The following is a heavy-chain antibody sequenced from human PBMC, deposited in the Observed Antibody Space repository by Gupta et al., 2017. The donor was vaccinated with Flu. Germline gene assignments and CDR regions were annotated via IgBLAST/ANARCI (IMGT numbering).Heavy chain of an antibody. Sequence: QVQLVQSGAEVKKPGASVKVSCKASGYTFNSYYMHWVRQAPGQGLEWMGIINPSGGSTSYAQKFQGRVTMTRDTSTSTVYMELSSLRSEDTAVYYCARGGSIAARLAQTEYFQHWGQGTLVTVSS. D-gene: IGHD6-6*01. J-gene: IGHJ1*01. V-gene: IGHV1-46*02. CDR2: INPSGGST. CDR3: ARGGSIAARLAQTEYFQH. CDR1: GYTFNSYY.